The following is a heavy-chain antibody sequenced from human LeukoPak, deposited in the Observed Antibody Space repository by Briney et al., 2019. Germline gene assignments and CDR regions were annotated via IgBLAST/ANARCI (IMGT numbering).Heavy chain of an antibody. CDR3: AKAIGQWLVTH. J-gene: IGHJ4*02. V-gene: IGHV3-23*01. Sequence: PGGSLRLSCAASGFTFSNYVMNWVSQAAGKGMEWVSDISGSGGSTYYADSVKGRFTTSRDNSKNTLYLQMNSLRAEDTAVYYCAKAIGQWLVTHWGQGTLVTVSS. CDR1: GFTFSNYV. D-gene: IGHD6-19*01. CDR2: ISGSGGST.